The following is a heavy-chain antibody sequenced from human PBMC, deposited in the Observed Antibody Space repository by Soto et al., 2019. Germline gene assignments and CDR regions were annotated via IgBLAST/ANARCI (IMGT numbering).Heavy chain of an antibody. J-gene: IGHJ5*02. CDR2: ISADDGET. Sequence: QVQLVQSGTEVKKPGASVKVSCKASGYTFTTYGISWVRQAPGQGLEWMGWISADDGETSYAQKFQDRVTMTTDTNTRTAYMERRSLKADDTAVYYCARDPSLTPYSSRGGGLDPWGQGTLVTVSS. CDR1: GYTFTTYG. D-gene: IGHD6-13*01. V-gene: IGHV1-18*01. CDR3: ARDPSLTPYSSRGGGLDP.